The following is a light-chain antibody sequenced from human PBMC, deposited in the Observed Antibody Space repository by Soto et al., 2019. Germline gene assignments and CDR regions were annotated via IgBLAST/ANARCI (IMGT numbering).Light chain of an antibody. CDR1: SSDVGGYNY. CDR2: DVS. CDR3: SSYTSSSTPYV. V-gene: IGLV2-14*03. Sequence: QSALTQPASVSGSPGQSITISCTGTSSDVGGYNYVSWYQHHPGKAPKLMIYDVSNRPSGISNRFSGSNSGNTTSLTISGLQAEDEADYYCSSYTSSSTPYVFGTGTKVTVL. J-gene: IGLJ1*01.